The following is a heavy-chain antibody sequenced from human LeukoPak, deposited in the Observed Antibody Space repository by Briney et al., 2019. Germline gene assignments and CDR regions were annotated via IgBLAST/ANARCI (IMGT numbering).Heavy chain of an antibody. CDR1: GGSFSGYY. V-gene: IGHV4-34*01. CDR2: INHSGST. J-gene: IGHJ4*02. CDR3: ATMNGGSYYFDY. D-gene: IGHD2-15*01. Sequence: AETLSLTCAVYGGSFSGYYWSWIRQPPGKGLEWIGEINHSGSTNYTPSLKSRVTISVDTSKNQFSLKLSYVTAADTAVYYCATMNGGSYYFDYWGQGTLVTVSS.